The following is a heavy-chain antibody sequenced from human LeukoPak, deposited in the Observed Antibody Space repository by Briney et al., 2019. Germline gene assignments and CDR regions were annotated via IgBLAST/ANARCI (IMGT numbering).Heavy chain of an antibody. CDR1: S. CDR2: ISSSSSYI. V-gene: IGHV3-21*06. D-gene: IGHD2-2*01. CDR3: ARVVDNYYFYYMDV. Sequence: SMNWVRQAPGKGLEWVSSISSSSSYIYYADSMKGRFTVSRDNAKNSLYLQMNSLRAEDTAVYYCARVVDNYYFYYMDVWGKGTTVIVSS. J-gene: IGHJ6*03.